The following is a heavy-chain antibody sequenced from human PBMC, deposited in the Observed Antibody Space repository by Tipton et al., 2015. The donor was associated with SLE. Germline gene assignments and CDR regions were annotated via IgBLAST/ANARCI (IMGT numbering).Heavy chain of an antibody. CDR2: IYTSGST. V-gene: IGHV4-4*07. J-gene: IGHJ4*02. D-gene: IGHD6-19*01. Sequence: LRLSCTVSGGSISSYYWSWIRQPAGKGLEWIGRIYTSGSTNYNPSLKSRVTMSVDTSKNQFSLKLSSVTAADTAVYYCARGDSSGWYGTYYFDYWGQGTLVTVSS. CDR1: GGSISSYY. CDR3: ARGDSSGWYGTYYFDY.